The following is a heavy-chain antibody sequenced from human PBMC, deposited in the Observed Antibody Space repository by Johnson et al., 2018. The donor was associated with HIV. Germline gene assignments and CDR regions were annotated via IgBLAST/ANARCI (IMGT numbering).Heavy chain of an antibody. CDR3: AKSPLVGAIDAFDI. Sequence: QVQLVESGGGVVQPGRSLRLSCAASGFTFSSSAMHWVRQAPGKGLECVAVISYDGSNKYYADSVKGRFTISRDNSKTTLFLQMNSLRAEDTAVYYCAKSPLVGAIDAFDIRGQGTMVTVSS. CDR1: GFTFSSSA. V-gene: IGHV3-30*18. D-gene: IGHD1-26*01. CDR2: ISYDGSNK. J-gene: IGHJ3*02.